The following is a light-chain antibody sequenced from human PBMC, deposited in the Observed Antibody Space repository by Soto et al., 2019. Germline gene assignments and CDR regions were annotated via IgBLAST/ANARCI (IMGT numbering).Light chain of an antibody. CDR3: QQRSNWLFT. CDR1: QSVSSY. V-gene: IGKV3-11*01. Sequence: EIVLTQSPATLSLSPGERATLSCRASQSVSSYLAWYQRKPGQAPRLLIYDASNRATGIPARLSGSGSGTDFTLTISSLEPEDFAVYYCQQRSNWLFTFGPGTKVDIK. J-gene: IGKJ3*01. CDR2: DAS.